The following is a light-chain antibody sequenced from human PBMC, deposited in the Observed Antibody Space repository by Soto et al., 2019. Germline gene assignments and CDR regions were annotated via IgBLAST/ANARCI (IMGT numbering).Light chain of an antibody. Sequence: DIQMTQSPSTLSASVGDRVTITCRASQSISNWLAWYQQKPGEAPKLLIYDASSLESGVPAKFSGSGSGTAFTLTISSLEPDDFATYYCQQYNSYSWTFGQGTKVEI. CDR2: DAS. CDR1: QSISNW. J-gene: IGKJ1*01. V-gene: IGKV1-5*01. CDR3: QQYNSYSWT.